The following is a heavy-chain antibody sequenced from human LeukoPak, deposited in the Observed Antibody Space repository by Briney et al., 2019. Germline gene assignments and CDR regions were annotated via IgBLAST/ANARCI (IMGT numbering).Heavy chain of an antibody. V-gene: IGHV3-7*03. J-gene: IGHJ4*02. CDR1: GFTFSSYW. D-gene: IGHD3-9*01. Sequence: GGSLRLSCAASGFTFSSYWMSWVRQAPGKGLEWVANIKQDGSEKYYVDSVKGRFTISRDNAKNSLYLQMNSLRAEDTAVYYCARGGAISIRHFDSGFDYWGQGTLVTVSS. CDR2: IKQDGSEK. CDR3: ARGGAISIRHFDSGFDY.